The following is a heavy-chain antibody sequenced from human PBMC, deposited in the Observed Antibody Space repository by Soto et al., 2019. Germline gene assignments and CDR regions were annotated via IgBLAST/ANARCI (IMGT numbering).Heavy chain of an antibody. D-gene: IGHD2-2*01. Sequence: ASVKVSCKASGYTLTSYDINWVRQATGEGLEWMGWMNPNSGNTGYAQKFQGRVTMTRNTSISTAYMELSSLRSEDTAVYYCARGLVVPAAIRENWFDTWGQATLVTVSS. J-gene: IGHJ5*02. CDR3: ARGLVVPAAIRENWFDT. CDR2: MNPNSGNT. CDR1: GYTLTSYD. V-gene: IGHV1-8*01.